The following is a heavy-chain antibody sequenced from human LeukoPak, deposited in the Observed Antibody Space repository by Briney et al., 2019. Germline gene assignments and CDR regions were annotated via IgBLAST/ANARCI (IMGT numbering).Heavy chain of an antibody. CDR1: GFTFSSYA. D-gene: IGHD3-10*01. CDR2: ISGSGGST. Sequence: GGSLRLSCAASGFTFSSYAMSWVRQAPGKGLEWVSAISGSGGSTYYADSVKGRFTISRDNAKNSLYLQMNSLRAEDTAVYYCARDARYGEIDYWGQGTLVTVSS. V-gene: IGHV3-23*01. CDR3: ARDARYGEIDY. J-gene: IGHJ4*02.